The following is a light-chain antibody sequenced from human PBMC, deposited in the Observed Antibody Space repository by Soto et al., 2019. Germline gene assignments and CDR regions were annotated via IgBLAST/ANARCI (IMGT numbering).Light chain of an antibody. V-gene: IGKV3-20*01. J-gene: IGKJ1*01. CDR2: GAS. CDR3: QQYDTSPRT. Sequence: EVMLTQSPGTLSLSPGERATLSCRASQSVSSNYLAWYQQKSGQAPRLLIYGASNRATGIPDRFSGSGSRTDFTLTIRRLEPEHFAVYYCQQYDTSPRTFGQGTKVEFK. CDR1: QSVSSNY.